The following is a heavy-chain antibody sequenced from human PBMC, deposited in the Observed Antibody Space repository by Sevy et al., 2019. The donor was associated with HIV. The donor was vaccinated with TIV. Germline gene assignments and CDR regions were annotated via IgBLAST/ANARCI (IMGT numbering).Heavy chain of an antibody. CDR3: ARYFDGSVSFKYYYGMDV. Sequence: GGSLRLSCVASGFSFRSHTMHWVRQAPGKGPEWVAVTSDDGNKEHYVDSVKGRFTIASYNSKITLYLEMNSLGAEDTAVYYCARYFDGSVSFKYYYGMDVWGQGTTVTVSS. CDR1: GFSFRSHT. CDR2: TSDDGNKE. J-gene: IGHJ6*02. V-gene: IGHV3-30-3*01. D-gene: IGHD3-22*01.